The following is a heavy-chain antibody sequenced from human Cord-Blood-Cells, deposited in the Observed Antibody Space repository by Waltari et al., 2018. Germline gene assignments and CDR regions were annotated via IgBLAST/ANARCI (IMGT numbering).Heavy chain of an antibody. V-gene: IGHV4-39*01. CDR2: ISYRGTT. D-gene: IGHD4-17*01. Sequence: QLQLQASDPGLVKPSETLSLTCTVSGGHIRSSSYHWCWIRQHPGKGLEWIGSISYRGTTYYNPSLKSRVTISVDTSKNQFSLKLSSVTAADTAVYYCAVTVTNWFDPWGQGTLVTVSS. CDR3: AVTVTNWFDP. CDR1: GGHIRSSSYH. J-gene: IGHJ5*02.